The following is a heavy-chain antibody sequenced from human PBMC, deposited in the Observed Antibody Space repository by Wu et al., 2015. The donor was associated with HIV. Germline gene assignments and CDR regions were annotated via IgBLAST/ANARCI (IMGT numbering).Heavy chain of an antibody. CDR2: VDPENGGT. Sequence: EVQLVQSGAEVKKPGTTVKISCKVPAYTFTDYYIHWVQQAPGKGLEWMGLVDPENGGTIYAGNLQGRVTITADTSTDTAYMELISLRSEDTALYFCTRAPRVTIIRGVLIRDGMDVWGQGTAVTVSS. CDR1: AYTFTDYY. CDR3: TRAPRVTIIRGVLIRDGMDV. V-gene: IGHV1-69-2*01. D-gene: IGHD3-10*01. J-gene: IGHJ6*02.